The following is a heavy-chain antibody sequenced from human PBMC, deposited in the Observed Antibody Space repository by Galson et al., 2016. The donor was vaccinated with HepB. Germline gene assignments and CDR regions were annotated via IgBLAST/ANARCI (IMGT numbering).Heavy chain of an antibody. J-gene: IGHJ2*01. CDR3: ARQRYFDF. CDR2: VYPGDSDT. CDR1: GYMFSAQW. V-gene: IGHV5-51*01. Sequence: QSGAEVKLTGESLKISCKGSGYMFSAQWIGWVRQMPGKGLEWMGIVYPGDSDTRYNPSFRGQVTISADKSTSTTYLQWSSLKTSDTAMYYCARQRYFDFWGRGTLVTVSS.